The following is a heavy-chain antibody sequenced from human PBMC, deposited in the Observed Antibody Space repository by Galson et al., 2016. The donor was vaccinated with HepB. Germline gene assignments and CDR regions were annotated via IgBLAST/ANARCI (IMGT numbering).Heavy chain of an antibody. D-gene: IGHD4-17*01. CDR1: GFTFSTYG. CDR3: ARSQSAPYGDPIGD. V-gene: IGHV3-33*01. J-gene: IGHJ4*02. Sequence: SLRLSCAASGFTFSTYGMHWVRQAPGKGLEWVAVIWHDGSNKYYADSVKGRFTISRDNSKNTLYLQMNSLRAEDTAVYYCARSQSAPYGDPIGDWGQGTLVTVSS. CDR2: IWHDGSNK.